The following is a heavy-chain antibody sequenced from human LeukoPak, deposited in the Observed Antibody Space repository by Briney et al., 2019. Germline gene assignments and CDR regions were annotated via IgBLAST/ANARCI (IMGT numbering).Heavy chain of an antibody. CDR2: ISAYNGNT. D-gene: IGHD3-3*01. J-gene: IGHJ4*02. CDR1: GYTFTSYG. V-gene: IGHV1-18*01. Sequence: ASVKVSCKASGYTFTSYGISWVRQAPGQGLEWMGWISAYNGNTNYAQKLQGRVTMTTDTSTSTAYMELRSLRSDDTAVYYCARDRPAYYDFWSGYPPFDHWGQGTLVTVSS. CDR3: ARDRPAYYDFWSGYPPFDH.